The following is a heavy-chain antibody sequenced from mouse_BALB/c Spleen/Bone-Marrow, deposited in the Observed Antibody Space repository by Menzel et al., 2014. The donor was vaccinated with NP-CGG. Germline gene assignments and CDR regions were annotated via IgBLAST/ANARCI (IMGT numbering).Heavy chain of an antibody. CDR1: GYSFTSYW. V-gene: IGHV1-61*01. D-gene: IGHD3-3*01. CDR2: IHLSASES. Sequence: QVQLQQPGAELVRPGASVKLSCKASGYSFTSYWMNWVKQRPGQGLEWIGMIHLSASESRLNQKFKDKATLTVDKSSSTAYMQLSSPTSEDSAVYYCTRYDLTTRAFAYWGQGTLVTVSA. CDR3: TRYDLTTRAFAY. J-gene: IGHJ3*01.